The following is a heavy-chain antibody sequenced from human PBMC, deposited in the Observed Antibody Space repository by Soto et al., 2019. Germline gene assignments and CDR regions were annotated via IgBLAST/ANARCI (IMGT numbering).Heavy chain of an antibody. Sequence: EVQLVESGGGLVKPGGSLRLSCAASGFTFSSYSMNWVRQAPGKGLEWVSSISSSSSYIYYADSVKGRFTISRDNAKNSLYLQMNSLRAEDTAVYYCARDPIPRPESDAFDIWGQGTMVTVSS. CDR2: ISSSSSYI. J-gene: IGHJ3*02. CDR3: ARDPIPRPESDAFDI. CDR1: GFTFSSYS. V-gene: IGHV3-21*01.